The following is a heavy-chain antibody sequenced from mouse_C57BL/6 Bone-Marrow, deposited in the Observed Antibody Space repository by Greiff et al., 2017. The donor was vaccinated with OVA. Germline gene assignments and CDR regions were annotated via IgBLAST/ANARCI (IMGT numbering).Heavy chain of an antibody. D-gene: IGHD2-3*01. Sequence: QVQLQQSGPELVKPGASVKLSCKASGYAFSSSWMNWVKQRPGKGLEWIGRIYPGDGDTNYNGKFKGKATLTADKASSTAYMQLSSLTSEDSAVYFCARHGDGYYASYFDYWGQGTTLTVSS. J-gene: IGHJ2*01. CDR1: GYAFSSSW. V-gene: IGHV1-82*01. CDR2: IYPGDGDT. CDR3: ARHGDGYYASYFDY.